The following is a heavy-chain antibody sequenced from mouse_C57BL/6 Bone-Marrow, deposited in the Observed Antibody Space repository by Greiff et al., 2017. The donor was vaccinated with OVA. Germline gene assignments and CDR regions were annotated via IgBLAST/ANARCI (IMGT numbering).Heavy chain of an antibody. CDR3: TLYYYGSSPSFDV. J-gene: IGHJ1*03. CDR2: IYPGNSDT. D-gene: IGHD1-1*01. V-gene: IGHV1-5*01. CDR1: GYTFTSYW. Sequence: VQLQQSGTVLARPGASVKMSCKTSGYTFTSYWMHWVKQRPGQGLEWIGAIYPGNSDTSYNQKFKGKAKLTAVTSASTAYMELSSLTNEDSAVYYCTLYYYGSSPSFDVWGTGTTVTVSS.